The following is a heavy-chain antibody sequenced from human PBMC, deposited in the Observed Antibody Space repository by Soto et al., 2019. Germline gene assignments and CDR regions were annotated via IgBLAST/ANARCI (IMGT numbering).Heavy chain of an antibody. Sequence: SETLSLTCTVSGGSIRSGGYYWSWVRHSPRRGLEWIGNIYYSGSTYYNPPLKSRLTISVDTSKNQFSLNLSSVTAADTAVYYCARDRLMATAGTARHYFGLDVWGQGTTVTVSS. CDR2: IYYSGST. J-gene: IGHJ6*02. CDR3: ARDRLMATAGTARHYFGLDV. CDR1: GGSIRSGGYY. D-gene: IGHD5-18*01. V-gene: IGHV4-31*03.